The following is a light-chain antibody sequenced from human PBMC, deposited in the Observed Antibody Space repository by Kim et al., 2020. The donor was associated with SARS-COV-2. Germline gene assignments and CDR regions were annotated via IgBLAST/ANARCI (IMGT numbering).Light chain of an antibody. J-gene: IGKJ1*01. Sequence: VSPGERATLSSRASQSVGRHLAWYQKKPGQAPRLLIHGEDTRATGIPDRFGGSGSGTEFTLTISSLQSEDVAVYYCQQYDVWPRPFGQGTKVDIK. CDR3: QQYDVWPRP. CDR2: GED. V-gene: IGKV3-15*01. CDR1: QSVGRH.